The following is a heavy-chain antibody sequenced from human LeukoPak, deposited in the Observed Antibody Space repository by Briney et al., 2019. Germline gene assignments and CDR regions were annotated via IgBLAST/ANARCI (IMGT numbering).Heavy chain of an antibody. V-gene: IGHV4-59*12. Sequence: SETLSLTCTVSGESISGFYWTWIRQPPGKGLEWIGIIYYSGSTYYNPSLKSRVTVSVDKSKNQVFLKLSSVTAADTAVYYCARGGFLEWLLLGDYWGQGTLVSVSS. CDR3: ARGGFLEWLLLGDY. CDR2: IYYSGST. D-gene: IGHD3-3*01. J-gene: IGHJ4*02. CDR1: GESISGFY.